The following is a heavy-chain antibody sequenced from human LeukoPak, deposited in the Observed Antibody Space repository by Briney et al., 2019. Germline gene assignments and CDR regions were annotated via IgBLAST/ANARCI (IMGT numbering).Heavy chain of an antibody. CDR1: GFTFDDYA. CDR3: AKDSFKGGYYYYYRDV. V-gene: IGHV3-9*01. J-gene: IGHJ6*03. CDR2: ISWNSGSI. Sequence: GGSLRLSCAASGFTFDDYAMHWVRQAPGKGLEWVSGISWNSGSIGYADSVKGRFTIYRDNAKNSLYLQMNSLRAEDTALYYCAKDSFKGGYYYYYRDVWGKGTTVTVSS. D-gene: IGHD2-15*01.